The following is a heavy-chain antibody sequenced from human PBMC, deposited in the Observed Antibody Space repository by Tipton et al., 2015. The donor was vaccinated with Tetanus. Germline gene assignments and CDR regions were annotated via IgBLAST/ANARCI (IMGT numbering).Heavy chain of an antibody. V-gene: IGHV4-31*03. J-gene: IGHJ5*02. D-gene: IGHD3-22*01. CDR3: ARGAYSYDSSGYYYLLDP. CDR2: IYYSGST. Sequence: TLSLTCTVSGDSISRSRYFWNWIRQRPGKGPEWIGYIYYSGSTYYNPSFKSRVSMSVDTSKNQFSLKLSSVTAADTAVYYCARGAYSYDSSGYYYLLDPWGQGTLVTVSS. CDR1: GDSISRSRYF.